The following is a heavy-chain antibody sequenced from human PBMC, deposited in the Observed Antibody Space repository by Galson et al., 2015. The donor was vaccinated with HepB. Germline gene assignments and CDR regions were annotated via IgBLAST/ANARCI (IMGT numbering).Heavy chain of an antibody. CDR2: INTDTGDP. V-gene: IGHV7-4-1*02. Sequence: SVKVSCKASGYTFTRHAINWVRQQAPGQGLEWMGWINTDTGDPAYAQGFTGRFVFSLDTSVSTAFLQISSLKAEDTAVYYCARTTGRPDGFDIWGQGTMVTVSS. CDR1: GYTFTRHA. J-gene: IGHJ3*02. CDR3: ARTTGRPDGFDI. D-gene: IGHD1-26*01.